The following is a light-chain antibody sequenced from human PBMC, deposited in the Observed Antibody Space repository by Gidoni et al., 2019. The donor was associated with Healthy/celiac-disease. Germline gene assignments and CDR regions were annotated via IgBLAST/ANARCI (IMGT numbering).Light chain of an antibody. CDR2: GAS. CDR1: QSVSSN. Sequence: PATLSVSPGERATLSCRASQSVSSNLAWYQQKPGQAPRLLIYGASTRATGIPARFSGSGSGTEFTLTISSLQSEDFAVYYCQQYNNWPLTFGQGTRLEIK. J-gene: IGKJ5*01. V-gene: IGKV3-15*01. CDR3: QQYNNWPLT.